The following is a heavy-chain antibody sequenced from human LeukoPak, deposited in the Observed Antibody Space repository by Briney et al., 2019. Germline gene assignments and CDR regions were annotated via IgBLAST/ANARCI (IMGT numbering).Heavy chain of an antibody. J-gene: IGHJ6*03. V-gene: IGHV3-43D*03. CDR1: GFTFDDYA. CDR3: ARGYYYMDV. D-gene: IGHD3-10*01. CDR2: ISWDGGST. Sequence: GGSLRLPCAASGFTFDDYAMHWVRQAPGKGLEWVSLISWDGGSTYYADSVKGRFTISRDNSKNSLYLQMNSLRAEDTALYYCARGYYYMDVWGKGTTVTVSS.